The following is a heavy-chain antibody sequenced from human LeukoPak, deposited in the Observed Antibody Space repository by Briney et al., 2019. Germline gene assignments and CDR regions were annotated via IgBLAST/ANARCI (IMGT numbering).Heavy chain of an antibody. J-gene: IGHJ4*02. CDR2: INFDGSTT. CDR3: ARGALKAYYCDY. CDR1: GFTFSNYW. V-gene: IGHV3-74*01. Sequence: GGSLRLSCAASGFTFSNYWMHWARQVPGKGLVWVSRINFDGSTTNYADSVQGRFTISRDNAKNTVYLQLNSLSAEDTAVYYCARGALKAYYCDYWGQGTPVTVSS.